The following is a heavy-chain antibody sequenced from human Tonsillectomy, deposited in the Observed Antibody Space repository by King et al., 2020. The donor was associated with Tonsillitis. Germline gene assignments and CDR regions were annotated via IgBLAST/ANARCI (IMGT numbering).Heavy chain of an antibody. V-gene: IGHV1-2*02. D-gene: IGHD5-18*01. CDR3: ARSGVRRGYSSPYTWLDP. CDR2: INPNSGGT. J-gene: IGHJ5*02. CDR1: GYTFTGYY. Sequence: QLVQSGAEVKKPGASVKVSCKASGYTFTGYYIHWVRQAPGQGLEWMGWINPNSGGTNYAQKFQGRVTMTRDTSITTAYMELSRLRSDDTAVYYCARSGVRRGYSSPYTWLDPWGQGTLVTVSS.